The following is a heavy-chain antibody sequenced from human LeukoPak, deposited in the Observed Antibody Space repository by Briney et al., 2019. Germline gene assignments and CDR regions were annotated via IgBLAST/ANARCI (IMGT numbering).Heavy chain of an antibody. V-gene: IGHV1-69*13. CDR1: GYTFTSYA. Sequence: SVKVSCKASGYTFTSYAISWVRQAPGQGLEWMGGIIPILGTASYAQKFQGSVTITADESTSTAYMELSSLRSEDTAVYYCASTSYYYDSSGYLDYWGQGTLVTVSS. CDR3: ASTSYYYDSSGYLDY. J-gene: IGHJ4*02. CDR2: IIPILGTA. D-gene: IGHD3-22*01.